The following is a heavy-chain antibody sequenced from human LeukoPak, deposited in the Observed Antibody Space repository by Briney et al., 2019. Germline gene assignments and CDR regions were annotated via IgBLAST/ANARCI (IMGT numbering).Heavy chain of an antibody. CDR1: GFTFSNYA. J-gene: IGHJ3*02. D-gene: IGHD5-12*01. Sequence: GGSLRLSCAASGFTFSNYAMSWVRQAPGKGLEWVSYISSSGSTIYYADSVKGRFTISRDNAKNSLYLQMNSLRAEDTAVYYCARSVATDNAFDIWGQGTMVTVSS. CDR3: ARSVATDNAFDI. V-gene: IGHV3-11*01. CDR2: ISSSGSTI.